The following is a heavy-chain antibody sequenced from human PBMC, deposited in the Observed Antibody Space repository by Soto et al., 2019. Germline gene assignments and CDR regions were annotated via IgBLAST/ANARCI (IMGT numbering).Heavy chain of an antibody. CDR3: ARDLERWELLGQLDY. CDR1: GGSISGSY. Sequence: SETLSLTCSVSGGSISGSYWSWIRQSPGKGLEWLGYVYYTGSTNYSPSLRSRVSISVDTSKNEFSLRLSSVTAADTAVYYCARDLERWELLGQLDYWGQGTLVTVSS. D-gene: IGHD1-26*01. V-gene: IGHV4-59*12. CDR2: VYYTGST. J-gene: IGHJ4*02.